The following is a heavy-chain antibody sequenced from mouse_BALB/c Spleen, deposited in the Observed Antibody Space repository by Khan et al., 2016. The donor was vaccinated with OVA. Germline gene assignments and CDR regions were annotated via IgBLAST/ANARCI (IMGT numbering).Heavy chain of an antibody. CDR2: IWSAGST. V-gene: IGHV2-2*02. Sequence: QVQLQQPGPGLVQPSQSLSITCTVSGFSLTNYSVHWVRQSPGKGLEWLGVIWSAGSTDYNAAFISRLTIRKDNSRSQVFFKMNSLQPNDTAIYYSARRGYDYGRGALFAYWGQGTLVTISA. J-gene: IGHJ3*01. D-gene: IGHD2-4*01. CDR1: GFSLTNYS. CDR3: ARRGYDYGRGALFAY.